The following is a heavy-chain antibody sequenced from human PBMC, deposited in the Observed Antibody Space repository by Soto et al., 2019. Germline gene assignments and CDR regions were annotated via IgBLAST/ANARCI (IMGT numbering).Heavy chain of an antibody. J-gene: IGHJ4*02. CDR2: IYYSGST. CDR3: ARHTYDILTGYYLYYFDY. CDR1: GGSISSSSYY. D-gene: IGHD3-9*01. V-gene: IGHV4-39*01. Sequence: QLQLQESGPGLVKPSETLSLTCTVSGGSISSSSYYWGWIRQPPGKGLEWIGSIYYSGSTYYNPSLKSRVTISVDTSKNQFSLKPSSVTAADTAVYYCARHTYDILTGYYLYYFDYWGQGTLVTVSS.